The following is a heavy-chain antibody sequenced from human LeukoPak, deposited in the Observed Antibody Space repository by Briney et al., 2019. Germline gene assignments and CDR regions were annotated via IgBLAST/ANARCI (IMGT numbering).Heavy chain of an antibody. D-gene: IGHD2-2*01. V-gene: IGHV1-8*01. J-gene: IGHJ4*02. CDR3: ARGWVEVPAAIGENFDY. CDR1: GYSFTSYD. CDR2: MNRDRSNT. Sequence: ASVTVSFKAAGYSFTSYDINLVRQPNGQGIGWMGWMNRDRSNTGYAQKFERRVTMTRNTSLSTAYMELSSLRSGHTAVYNSARGWVEVPAAIGENFDYWGKGTLVTVSS.